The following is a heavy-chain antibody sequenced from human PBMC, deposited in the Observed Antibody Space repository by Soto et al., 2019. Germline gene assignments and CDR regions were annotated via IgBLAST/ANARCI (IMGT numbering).Heavy chain of an antibody. CDR2: ISYDGSNK. Sequence: GGSLRLSCAASGFTFSSYAMHWVRQAPGKGLEWVAVISYDGSNKYYADSVKGRFTISRDNAKNSLYLQLNSLRPEDTALYYCAKGQYPLGYLDYWGQGTLVTVSS. V-gene: IGHV3-30-3*01. CDR1: GFTFSSYA. D-gene: IGHD2-2*01. J-gene: IGHJ4*02. CDR3: AKGQYPLGYLDY.